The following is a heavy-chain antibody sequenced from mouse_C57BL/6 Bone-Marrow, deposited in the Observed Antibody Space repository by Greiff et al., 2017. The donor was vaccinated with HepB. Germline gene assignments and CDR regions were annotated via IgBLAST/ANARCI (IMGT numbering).Heavy chain of an antibody. D-gene: IGHD1-1*01. CDR1: GYTFTDYE. CDR3: TNYYGPK. V-gene: IGHV1-15*01. J-gene: IGHJ2*01. CDR2: IDPDTGGT. Sequence: QVQLQQSGAELVRPGASVTLSCKASGYTFTDYEMHWVKQTPVHGLEWIGAIDPDTGGTAYNQKFKGKAILTADKSSSTAYMELRSLTSEDSAVYYCTNYYGPKWGQGTTLTVSS.